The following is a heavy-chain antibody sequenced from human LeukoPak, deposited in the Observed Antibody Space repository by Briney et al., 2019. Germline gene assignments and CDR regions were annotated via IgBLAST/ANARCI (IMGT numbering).Heavy chain of an antibody. CDR2: INPSGGST. CDR3: ASDMVNLYYFDY. D-gene: IGHD5-18*01. Sequence: ASVKVSCKASGYTFTSYYMHWVRQAPGQGLEWMGIINPSGGSTSYAQKFQGRVTMTRDTSTSTVYMELSSLRSEDTAVYYCASDMVNLYYFDYWGQGTLVTVSS. CDR1: GYTFTSYY. V-gene: IGHV1-46*01. J-gene: IGHJ4*02.